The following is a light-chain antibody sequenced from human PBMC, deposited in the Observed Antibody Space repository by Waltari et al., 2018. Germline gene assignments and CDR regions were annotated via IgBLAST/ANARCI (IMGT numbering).Light chain of an antibody. V-gene: IGKV1-12*01. J-gene: IGKJ3*01. CDR1: QDIGNR. Sequence: DIQMTQSPSPVSASVGDRVTITCRASQDIGNRLARYQQKPGKAPNLLIYGTSSLQTGVPSRFSGSGSGTEFTLTISSLQPEDFGTYYCQQGKSFPITFGPGTKVEIK. CDR2: GTS. CDR3: QQGKSFPIT.